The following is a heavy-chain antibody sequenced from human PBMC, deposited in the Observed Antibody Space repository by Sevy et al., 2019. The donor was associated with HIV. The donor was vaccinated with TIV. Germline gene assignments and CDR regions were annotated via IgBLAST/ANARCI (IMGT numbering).Heavy chain of an antibody. CDR1: GFKFSSSG. CDR3: VRGPWGSGPDTPARPYYFDD. Sequence: GGSLRLSCAASGFKFSSSGMHWVRQVPGRGLEWLATIWYDGNLKYYGDSMKGRVTISRDNSKNTLFLQMNGLRVEDTGVYYCVRGPWGSGPDTPARPYYFDDWGQGTLVTVSS. J-gene: IGHJ4*02. V-gene: IGHV3-33*01. CDR2: IWYDGNLK. D-gene: IGHD3-10*01.